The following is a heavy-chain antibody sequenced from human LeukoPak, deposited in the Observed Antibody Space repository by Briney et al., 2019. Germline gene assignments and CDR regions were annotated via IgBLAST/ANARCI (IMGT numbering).Heavy chain of an antibody. CDR1: GFTFSSSW. V-gene: IGHV3-74*01. J-gene: IGHJ4*02. D-gene: IGHD3-22*01. CDR2: INSDESIT. Sequence: GGSLRLSCAASGFTFSSSWMYWVRQAPGKGLVWVSRINSDESITTYADSVKGRFTISRDNAKNTLYLQMNSLRAEDTAVYYCARDRRMRTMITGYFDYWGQGTLVTVSS. CDR3: ARDRRMRTMITGYFDY.